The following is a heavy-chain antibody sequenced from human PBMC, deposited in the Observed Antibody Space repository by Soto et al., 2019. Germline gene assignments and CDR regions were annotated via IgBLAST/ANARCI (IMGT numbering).Heavy chain of an antibody. CDR1: GFTFTRYG. CDR3: ARAGYSSSGSCDLYSHDLLGMDF. V-gene: IGHV1-18*01. D-gene: IGHD2-15*01. CDR2: ISVYNENI. Sequence: ASVKVSCKASGFTFTRYGISWLRQAPGQGLEWMGWISVYNENIDYAQKFQGRVTMTRDTSTSKAYMELRRLTSDDAAVYYCARAGYSSSGSCDLYSHDLLGMDFWG. J-gene: IGHJ6*02.